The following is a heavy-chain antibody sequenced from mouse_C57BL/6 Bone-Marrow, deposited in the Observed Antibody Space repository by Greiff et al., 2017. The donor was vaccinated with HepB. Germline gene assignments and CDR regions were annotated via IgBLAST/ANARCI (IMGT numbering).Heavy chain of an antibody. D-gene: IGHD4-1*01. CDR2: IYPRDGST. Sequence: VQLQESGPELVKPGASVKLSCKASGYTFTSYDINWVKQRPGQGLEWIGWIYPRDGSTKYTEKFKGKATLTVATSSSTAYMELHSLTSEDSAVYFCARPLGVAYWGQGTLVTVSA. CDR3: ARPLGVAY. CDR1: GYTFTSYD. J-gene: IGHJ3*01. V-gene: IGHV1-85*01.